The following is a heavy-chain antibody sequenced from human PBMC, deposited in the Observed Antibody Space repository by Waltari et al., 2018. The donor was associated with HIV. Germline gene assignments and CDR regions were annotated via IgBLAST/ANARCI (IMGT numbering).Heavy chain of an antibody. CDR1: EFFVSSTY. J-gene: IGHJ5*02. CDR3: ARGIRYLGP. D-gene: IGHD3-9*01. V-gene: IGHV3-53*05. CDR2: IYPGGYT. Sequence: AESGGTLIQPGGSLRLSCVADEFFVSSTYMTWGRQAPGKSLEWLAVIYPGGYTYYGESVKGRFTLSRDNSKNTVFLQMNNLVFDDTALYFCARGIRYLGPWGRGTRVTVSS.